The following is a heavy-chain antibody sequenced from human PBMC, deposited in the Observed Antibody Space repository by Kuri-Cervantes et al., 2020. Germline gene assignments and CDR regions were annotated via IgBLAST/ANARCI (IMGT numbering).Heavy chain of an antibody. Sequence: SETLSLTCTVSGGSISSYYWSWIRQPPGKGLEWIGYIYYSGSTNYNPSHKSRVTISVDTSKNQFSLKLSSVTAADTAVYYCARVSFTYDILTGYYPNHFDYWGQGTLVTVSS. CDR1: GGSISSYY. CDR2: IYYSGST. V-gene: IGHV4-59*01. CDR3: ARVSFTYDILTGYYPNHFDY. D-gene: IGHD3-9*01. J-gene: IGHJ4*02.